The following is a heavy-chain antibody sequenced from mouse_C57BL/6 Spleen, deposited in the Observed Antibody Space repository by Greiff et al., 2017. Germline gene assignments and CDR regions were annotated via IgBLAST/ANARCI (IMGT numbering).Heavy chain of an antibody. Sequence: QVQLKQSGAELVKPGASVKMSCKASGYTFTSYWIPWVKQRPGQGLEWLGDIYPASGSPNYNEKFKSKATLTVDTSSSTAYMQLSSLTSEDSAVYYCARSRDYDYPWCAYWGQGTLVTVSA. CDR1: GYTFTSYW. D-gene: IGHD2-4*01. CDR2: IYPASGSP. V-gene: IGHV1-55*01. CDR3: ARSRDYDYPWCAY. J-gene: IGHJ3*01.